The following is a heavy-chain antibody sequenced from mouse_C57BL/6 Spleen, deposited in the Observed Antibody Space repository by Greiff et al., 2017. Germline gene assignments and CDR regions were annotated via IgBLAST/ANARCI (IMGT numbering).Heavy chain of an antibody. CDR2: IHPNSGST. Sequence: QVQLKQPGAELVKPGASVKLSCKASGYTFTSYWMHWVKQRPGQGLEWIGMIHPNSGSTDYNEKFKSKATLTVDKSSSTAYMQLSSLTSEDSAVYYGARLYDYDGGYYFDYWGQGTTLTVSS. D-gene: IGHD2-4*01. CDR3: ARLYDYDGGYYFDY. V-gene: IGHV1-64*01. CDR1: GYTFTSYW. J-gene: IGHJ2*01.